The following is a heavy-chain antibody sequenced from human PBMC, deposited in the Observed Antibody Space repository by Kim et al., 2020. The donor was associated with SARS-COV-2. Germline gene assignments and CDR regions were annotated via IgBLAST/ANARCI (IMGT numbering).Heavy chain of an antibody. D-gene: IGHD6-19*01. CDR2: T. Sequence: TTDQPSLKSRVTISVDTSKNQFSLKLSSVTAAGTAVYYCARGWLDYYFDYWGQGTLVTVSS. V-gene: IGHV4-34*01. J-gene: IGHJ4*02. CDR3: ARGWLDYYFDY.